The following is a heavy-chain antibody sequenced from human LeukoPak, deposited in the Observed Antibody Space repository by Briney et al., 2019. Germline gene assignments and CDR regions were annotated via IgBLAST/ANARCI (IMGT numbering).Heavy chain of an antibody. J-gene: IGHJ4*02. CDR1: GYTFTSYD. V-gene: IGHV1-8*01. CDR3: ARGYHQLVRTNHY. D-gene: IGHD2-2*01. Sequence: ASVKVPCKASGYTFTSYDINWVRQAPGQGLEWMGWMNPNSGNTGYAQKFQGRVTMTRNTSISTAYMELSSLRSEDTAVYYCARGYHQLVRTNHYWGQGTLVTVSS. CDR2: MNPNSGNT.